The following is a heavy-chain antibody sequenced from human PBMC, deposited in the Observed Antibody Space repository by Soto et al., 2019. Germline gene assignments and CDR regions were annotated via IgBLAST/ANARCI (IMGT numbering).Heavy chain of an antibody. CDR2: INPNSGGT. V-gene: IGHV1-2*04. CDR1: GYTFTGYY. J-gene: IGHJ6*02. Sequence: ASVKVSCKASGYTFTGYYMHWVRQAPGQGLEWMGWINPNSGGTNYAQKFQGWVTMTRDTFISTAYMELSRLRSDDTAVYYCARDPGSSFWSGSYGMDVWGQGTTVTVSS. CDR3: ARDPGSSFWSGSYGMDV. D-gene: IGHD3-3*01.